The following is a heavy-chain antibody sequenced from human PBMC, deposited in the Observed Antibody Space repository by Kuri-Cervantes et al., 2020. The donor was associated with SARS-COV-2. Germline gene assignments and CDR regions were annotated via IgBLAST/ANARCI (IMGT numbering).Heavy chain of an antibody. V-gene: IGHV1-18*01. J-gene: IGHJ5*02. CDR2: ISAYNGNT. CDR1: GYTFTSYG. CDR3: ARAFSNYVDWFDP. Sequence: ASVKVSCKASGYTFTSYGISWVRQAPGQGLEWMGWISAYNGNTNYAQKLQGRVTITRNTSISTAYMELSSLRSEDTAVYYCARAFSNYVDWFDPWGQGTLVTVSS. D-gene: IGHD4-11*01.